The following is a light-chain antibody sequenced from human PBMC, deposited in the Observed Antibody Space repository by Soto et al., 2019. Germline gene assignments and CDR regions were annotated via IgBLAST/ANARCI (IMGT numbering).Light chain of an antibody. CDR3: QQYNQWPPLT. Sequence: ETVMTQSPATLSVSPGERATLSCRASQSVSYNLAWYQQKPDQAPRLLIYAASSRATDVPARFSGSGSGTRFTLTISSLQSEDFAAYYCQQYNQWPPLTFGGGTKVDIK. CDR2: AAS. J-gene: IGKJ4*01. CDR1: QSVSYN. V-gene: IGKV3D-15*01.